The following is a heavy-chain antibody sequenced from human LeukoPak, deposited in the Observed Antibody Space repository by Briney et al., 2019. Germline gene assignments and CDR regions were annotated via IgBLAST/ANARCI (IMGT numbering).Heavy chain of an antibody. CDR2: FDPEDGET. CDR1: GYTLTVLS. D-gene: IGHD5-24*01. CDR3: ATAHGPVYNSRRRDAFDI. J-gene: IGHJ3*02. Sequence: GASVKVSCXVSGYTLTVLSMHWVRQAPGKGLEWMEGFDPEDGETIYAQKFQGRVTMTEDTSTDTAYMELSSLRSEDTAVYYCATAHGPVYNSRRRDAFDIWGQGTMVTVSS. V-gene: IGHV1-24*01.